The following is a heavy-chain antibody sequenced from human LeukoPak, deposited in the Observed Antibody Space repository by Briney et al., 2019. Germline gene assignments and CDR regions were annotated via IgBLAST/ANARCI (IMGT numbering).Heavy chain of an antibody. V-gene: IGHV5-51*01. J-gene: IGHJ5*02. Sequence: GESLKISCKGSGYSFTSYWIGWVRQMPGKGLEWMGIIYPGDSDTRYSPSFQGQVTISADKSISTPYLQWSSLKASDTAMYYCARGGVVPAAMNWFDPWGQGTLVTVSS. CDR2: IYPGDSDT. D-gene: IGHD2-2*01. CDR3: ARGGVVPAAMNWFDP. CDR1: GYSFTSYW.